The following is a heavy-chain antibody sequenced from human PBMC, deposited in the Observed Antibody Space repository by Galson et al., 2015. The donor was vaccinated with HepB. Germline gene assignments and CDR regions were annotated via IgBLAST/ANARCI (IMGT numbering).Heavy chain of an antibody. V-gene: IGHV1-18*01. D-gene: IGHD5-12*01. CDR1: GYTFTSYG. J-gene: IGHJ3*02. CDR2: ISAYNGNT. CDR3: ARDRGYSGYDYGAFDI. Sequence: SVKVSCKASGYTFTSYGISWVRQAPGQGLEWMGWISAYNGNTNYAQKLQGRVTMTTDTSTSTAYMELRSLRSDDTAVYYCARDRGYSGYDYGAFDIWGQGTMVTVSS.